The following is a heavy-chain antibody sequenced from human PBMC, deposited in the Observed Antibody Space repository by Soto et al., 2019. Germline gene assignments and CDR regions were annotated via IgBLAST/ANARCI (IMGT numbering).Heavy chain of an antibody. J-gene: IGHJ3*02. V-gene: IGHV3-15*01. CDR2: IKRTIDGGTT. Sequence: EVQLMESGGGLVKPGGSLRLSCEGSGFNFNNAWLSWVRQVPEKGLEWVGRIKRTIDGGTTEYAAPEKGRFTMSRDDSKTTMFLQMNGLETEDTAVYYCAAGANFDIWGQGTMVTVSS. D-gene: IGHD1-26*01. CDR1: GFNFNNAW. CDR3: AAGANFDI.